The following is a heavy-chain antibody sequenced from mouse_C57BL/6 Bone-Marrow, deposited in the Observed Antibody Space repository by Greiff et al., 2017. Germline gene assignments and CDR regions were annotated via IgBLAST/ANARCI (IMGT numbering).Heavy chain of an antibody. J-gene: IGHJ3*01. CDR3: ARHGDWAWFAY. CDR1: GFTFSSYG. V-gene: IGHV5-6*01. CDR2: ISRGGSCT. Sequence: EVQLVESGGDLVKPGGSLKLSCAASGFTFSSYGMSWVRQTPVHRLEWVATISRGGSCTYYPDSVKGRFTLSGDNAKKTLYLQMSSLKSEDTAMYYCARHGDWAWFAYWGQGTLVTVSA. D-gene: IGHD4-1*01.